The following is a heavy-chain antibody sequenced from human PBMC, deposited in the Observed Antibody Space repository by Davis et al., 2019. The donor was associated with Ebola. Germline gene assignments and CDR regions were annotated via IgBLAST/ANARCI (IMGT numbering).Heavy chain of an antibody. CDR3: ARGYCTSTTCRPLYYYGLDV. V-gene: IGHV3-74*01. J-gene: IGHJ6*02. CDR1: GFTFSSYW. CDR2: ISGDGSST. Sequence: PGGSLRLSCAGSGFTFSSYWMHWVRQVPGKGLVWVSRISGDGSSTSYADSVKGRVTISRDNGKNTLYLHMNSLRGEDAAVYYCARGYCTSTTCRPLYYYGLDVWGQGTTVTVSS. D-gene: IGHD2-2*01.